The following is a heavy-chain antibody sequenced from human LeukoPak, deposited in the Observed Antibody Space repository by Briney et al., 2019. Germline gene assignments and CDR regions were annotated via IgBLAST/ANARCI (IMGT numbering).Heavy chain of an antibody. D-gene: IGHD3-22*01. V-gene: IGHV3-13*04. CDR1: GFTFSSYD. J-gene: IGHJ4*02. Sequence: TGGSLRLSCAASGFTFSSYDMHWVRQATGKGLEWVSAIGTAGDTYYPGSVKGRFTISRENAKNSLYLQMNSLRAEDTAVYYCAKISTPYDSSGYYFYWGQGTLVAVSS. CDR3: AKISTPYDSSGYYFY. CDR2: IGTAGDT.